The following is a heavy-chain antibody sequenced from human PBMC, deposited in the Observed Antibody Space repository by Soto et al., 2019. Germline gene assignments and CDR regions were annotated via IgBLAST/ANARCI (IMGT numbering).Heavy chain of an antibody. V-gene: IGHV4-34*01. J-gene: IGHJ5*02. CDR3: ARHAREQAVAGYRFDP. CDR1: GGSFSGYY. Sequence: ETLSLTCAVYGGSFSGYYWSWIRQPPGKGLEWIGEINHSGSTNYNPSLKSRVTISVDTSKNQFSLKLSSVTAADTAVYYCARHAREQAVAGYRFDPWGQGTLVTVSS. D-gene: IGHD6-19*01. CDR2: INHSGST.